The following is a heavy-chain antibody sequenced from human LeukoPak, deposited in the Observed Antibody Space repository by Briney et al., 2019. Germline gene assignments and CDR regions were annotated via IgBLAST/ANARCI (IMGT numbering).Heavy chain of an antibody. Sequence: GESLKISCQGSGYSFTSYWIGWVRQMPGKGLEWMGIIYPGDSDTRYSPPFQGQVTISADKSISTAYLQWSSLKASDTAMYYCARHPGYSYGSYYYYYGMDVWGQGTTVTVSS. CDR1: GYSFTSYW. CDR2: IYPGDSDT. CDR3: ARHPGYSYGSYYYYYGMDV. D-gene: IGHD5-18*01. J-gene: IGHJ6*02. V-gene: IGHV5-51*01.